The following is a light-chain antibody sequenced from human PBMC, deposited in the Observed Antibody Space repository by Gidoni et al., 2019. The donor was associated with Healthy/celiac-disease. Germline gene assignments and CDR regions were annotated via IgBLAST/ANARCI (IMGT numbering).Light chain of an antibody. CDR2: AAY. J-gene: IGKJ4*01. Sequence: DIQMTQSPSSLSASVGDRVTITCRASQSISSYLNWYQQKPGKAPKLLIYAAYSLQSGVPSRFSGSGSGTDFTLTISSLQPEDFATYYCQQSYSTPLLNFGGGTKVEIK. CDR3: QQSYSTPLLN. V-gene: IGKV1-39*01. CDR1: QSISSY.